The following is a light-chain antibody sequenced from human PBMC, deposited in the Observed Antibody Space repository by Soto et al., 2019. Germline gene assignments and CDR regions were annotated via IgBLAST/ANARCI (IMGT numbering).Light chain of an antibody. CDR2: GNY. CDR1: SSNLGSNT. Sequence: QAVVTQPPSASGTPGQRVTISCSGSSSNLGSNTVNWYQQLPGTSPKLLIYGNYHRPSGVPDRFSGSKSATSASLAISGLQSEDEADYYCAAWDDSLNGVIFGGGTKLTVL. V-gene: IGLV1-44*01. CDR3: AAWDDSLNGVI. J-gene: IGLJ2*01.